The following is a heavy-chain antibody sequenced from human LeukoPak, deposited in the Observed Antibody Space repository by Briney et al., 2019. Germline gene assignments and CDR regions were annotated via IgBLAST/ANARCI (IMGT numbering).Heavy chain of an antibody. J-gene: IGHJ4*02. D-gene: IGHD4-17*01. Sequence: LETLSLTCTVSGGSISSYYWSWIRQPPGKGLEWIGYIYYSGSTNYNPSLKSRVTISVDTSKNQFSLKLSSVTAADTAVYYCARSIDGDYVGYWGQGTLVTVSS. V-gene: IGHV4-59*01. CDR1: GGSISSYY. CDR3: ARSIDGDYVGY. CDR2: IYYSGST.